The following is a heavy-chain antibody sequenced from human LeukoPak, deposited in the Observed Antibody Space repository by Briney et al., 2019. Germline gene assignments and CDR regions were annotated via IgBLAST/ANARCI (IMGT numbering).Heavy chain of an antibody. CDR3: ARSLYSSMGWFDP. Sequence: PSETLSLTCAVYGGSFSGYYWSWIRQPPGKGLEWIGEINHSGSTNYNPSLKSRVTISVDTSKNQFSLKLSSVTAADTAVYYCARSLYSSMGWFDPWGQGTLVTVSS. CDR2: INHSGST. J-gene: IGHJ5*02. V-gene: IGHV4-34*01. D-gene: IGHD6-19*01. CDR1: GGSFSGYY.